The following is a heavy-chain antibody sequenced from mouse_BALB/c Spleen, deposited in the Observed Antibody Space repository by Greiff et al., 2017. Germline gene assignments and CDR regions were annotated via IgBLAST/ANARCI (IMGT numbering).Heavy chain of an antibody. CDR3: ARERDYYCGSSHYAMDY. D-gene: IGHD1-1*01. Sequence: EVKLVESGGGLVKPGGSLKLSCAASGFTFSSYAMSWVRQTPEKRLEWVASISSGGSTYYPDSVKGRFTISRDNARNILYLQMSSLRSEDTAMYYCARERDYYCGSSHYAMDYWGQGTSVTVSS. V-gene: IGHV5-6-5*01. CDR1: GFTFSSYA. CDR2: ISSGGST. J-gene: IGHJ4*01.